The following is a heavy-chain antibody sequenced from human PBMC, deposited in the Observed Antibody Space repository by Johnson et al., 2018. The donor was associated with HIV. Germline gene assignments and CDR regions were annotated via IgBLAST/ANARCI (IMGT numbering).Heavy chain of an antibody. D-gene: IGHD3-22*01. CDR2: ISWNSGSI. Sequence: VLLVESGGGLVQPGRSLRLSCAASGFTFDDYAMHWVRQAPGKGLEWVSGISWNSGSIGYADYVKGRFTISRDNGKNSLYLQMNSLRAEDTALYYCAKDTYDSSGYKGDAFDIWGQGTMVTVSS. V-gene: IGHV3-9*01. CDR3: AKDTYDSSGYKGDAFDI. CDR1: GFTFDDYA. J-gene: IGHJ3*02.